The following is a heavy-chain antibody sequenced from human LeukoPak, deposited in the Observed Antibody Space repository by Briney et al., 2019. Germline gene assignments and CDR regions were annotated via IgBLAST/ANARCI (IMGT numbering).Heavy chain of an antibody. CDR3: ARREEGSSGYYSMGDFEDY. J-gene: IGHJ4*02. D-gene: IGHD3-22*01. CDR1: GGSISSSSYY. V-gene: IGHV4-39*01. Sequence: SETLSLTCTVSGGSISSSSYYWGWIRQPQGKGLEWIGSIYYSGSTYYNPSLKSRVTISVDTSKNQFSLKLSSVTAADTAVYYCARREEGSSGYYSMGDFEDYWGQGTLVTVSS. CDR2: IYYSGST.